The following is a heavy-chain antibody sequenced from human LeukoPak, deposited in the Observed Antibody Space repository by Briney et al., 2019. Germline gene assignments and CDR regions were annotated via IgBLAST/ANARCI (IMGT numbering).Heavy chain of an antibody. CDR1: GFTFSSYA. Sequence: GGSLRLSCAASGFTFSSYAMSWVRQAPGKGLEWVSAISGSGDSTYYADSVKGRFTISRDNSKNTLYLQMNSLRADDTAVYYCAKARGFCSGGSCYNPFDPWGQGTLVTVSS. D-gene: IGHD2-15*01. CDR2: ISGSGDST. V-gene: IGHV3-23*01. J-gene: IGHJ5*02. CDR3: AKARGFCSGGSCYNPFDP.